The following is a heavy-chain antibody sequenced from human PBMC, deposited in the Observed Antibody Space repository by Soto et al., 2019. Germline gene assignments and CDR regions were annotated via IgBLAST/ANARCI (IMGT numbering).Heavy chain of an antibody. CDR3: ARVARPYCSSTSCYLDAFDI. CDR1: GAPITWGDYS. V-gene: IGHV4-30-2*01. J-gene: IGHJ3*02. CDR2: IFHGGST. Sequence: SETLSLTCAISGAPITWGDYSWNWIRQPPGKGLEWIGYIFHGGSTYYNPSLRSRVAISVDTSKNQFSLKLSSVTAADTAVYYCARVARPYCSSTSCYLDAFDIWGQGTMVTVSS. D-gene: IGHD2-2*01.